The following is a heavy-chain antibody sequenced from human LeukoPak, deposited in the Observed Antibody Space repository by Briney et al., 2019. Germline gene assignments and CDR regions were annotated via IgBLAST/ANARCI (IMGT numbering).Heavy chain of an antibody. V-gene: IGHV3-48*03. CDR1: GFTFSSYE. CDR2: ITTSGTTL. CDR3: AREDSSGYYGGGMDV. Sequence: GGSLRLSCAASGFTFSSYEMNWVRQAPGKGLEWISYITTSGTTLDYADSVKGRFTISRDNAKNSLYLQMNSLRAEDTAVYYCAREDSSGYYGGGMDVWGKGTTVTISS. D-gene: IGHD3-22*01. J-gene: IGHJ6*04.